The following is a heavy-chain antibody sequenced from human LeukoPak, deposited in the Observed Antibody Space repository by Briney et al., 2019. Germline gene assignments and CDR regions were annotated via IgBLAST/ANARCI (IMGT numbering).Heavy chain of an antibody. CDR1: GGTFSSYA. CDR2: IIPIFGTA. Sequence: SVKVSCKASGGTFSSYAIIWVRQAPGQGLEWMGGIIPIFGTANYAQKFQGRVTITAGESTSTAYMELSSLRSEDTAVYYCARGGRGDSGYDYWGQGTLVTVSS. J-gene: IGHJ4*02. V-gene: IGHV1-69*01. D-gene: IGHD5-12*01. CDR3: ARGGRGDSGYDY.